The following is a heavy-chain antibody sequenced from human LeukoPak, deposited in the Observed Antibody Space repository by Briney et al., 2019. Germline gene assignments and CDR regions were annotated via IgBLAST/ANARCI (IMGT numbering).Heavy chain of an antibody. D-gene: IGHD6-13*01. CDR3: ARRGQGGYSSTWYFDY. CDR1: GDSISSYY. Sequence: SGTLSLTCSVSGDSISSYYWSWIRQPPGKGLEWIGYIYYSGSTNYNPSLKSRVTISVDTSKNQFSMRLSSMTAADTAVYYCARRGQGGYSSTWYFDYWGQGTLVTVSS. J-gene: IGHJ4*02. V-gene: IGHV4-59*08. CDR2: IYYSGST.